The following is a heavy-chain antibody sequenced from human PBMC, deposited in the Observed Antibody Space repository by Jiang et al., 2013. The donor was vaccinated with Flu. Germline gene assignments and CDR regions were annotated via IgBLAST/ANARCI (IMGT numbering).Heavy chain of an antibody. V-gene: IGHV1-46*01. CDR1: GYTFTKSF. CDR2: INPSGGRT. J-gene: IGHJ4*02. Sequence: GAEVKKPGASVKVSCKSSGYTFTKSFLHWVRQAPGQGLEWMGIINPSGGRTIYAPKFQGRISMTMDTSTSTVYMELSSLRFEDTAVYYCAKDADFGDFVPFDSWGQGTLVTVSS. D-gene: IGHD4-17*01. CDR3: AKDADFGDFVPFDS.